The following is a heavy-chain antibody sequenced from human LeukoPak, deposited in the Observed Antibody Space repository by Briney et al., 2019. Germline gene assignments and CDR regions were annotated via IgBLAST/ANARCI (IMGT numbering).Heavy chain of an antibody. D-gene: IGHD6-19*01. J-gene: IGHJ4*02. V-gene: IGHV4-59*08. CDR2: IYYQRNT. CDR3: VRRDNTGWNYFDY. CDR1: GGSINSHY. Sequence: SETLPLTCTVSGGSINSHYWSWIRQPPGKGLEWIGDIYYQRNTNYNPSLKSRVTISVDTSKNHLSLKLTSVVAADTAIYYCVRRDNTGWNYFDYWGQGILVTVSS.